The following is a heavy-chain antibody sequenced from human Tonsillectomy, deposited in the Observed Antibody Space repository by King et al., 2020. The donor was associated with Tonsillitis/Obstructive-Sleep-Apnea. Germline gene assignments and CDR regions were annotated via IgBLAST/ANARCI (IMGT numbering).Heavy chain of an antibody. CDR2: LYSGGST. J-gene: IGHJ4*02. CDR1: GFTVSSNY. V-gene: IGHV3-53*01. CDR3: ARAGYSSSWSLFDY. D-gene: IGHD6-13*01. Sequence: LQLVQSGGGLIQPGGSLRLSCAASGFTVSSNYMSWVRRAPGKGLEWVSVLYSGGSTYSADSVKGRFTISRDNSKNTLYLQMNSLRAEDTAVYYCARAGYSSSWSLFDYWGQGTLVTVSS.